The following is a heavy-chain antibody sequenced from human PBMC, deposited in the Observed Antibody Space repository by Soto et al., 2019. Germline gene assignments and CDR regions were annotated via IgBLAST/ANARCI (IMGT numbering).Heavy chain of an antibody. J-gene: IGHJ4*02. Sequence: LSETLSLTCTVSGGSISSGNYYWSWIRQPPGKGLEWIGFISYSGATHYSASLRSRVSISVDTSKNQFSLDLSSVTAADTAVYYCATMGTPVTGLYYFDYWGQGTLVTVSS. CDR1: GGSISSGNYY. CDR3: ATMGTPVTGLYYFDY. CDR2: ISYSGAT. V-gene: IGHV4-30-4*01. D-gene: IGHD4-17*01.